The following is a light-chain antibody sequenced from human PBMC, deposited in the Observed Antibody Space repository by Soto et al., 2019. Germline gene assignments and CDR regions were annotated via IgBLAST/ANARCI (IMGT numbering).Light chain of an antibody. CDR1: QSISSW. CDR2: KAS. J-gene: IGKJ4*01. Sequence: DIQMTQSPSTLSASVGDRVTITCRASQSISSWLAWYQQKPGKAPKLLIYKASSLESGVPSRFSGSGSGTEFTLTISSLQPDDFATYYCQQYNSYSPLTFGGGTTVDIK. V-gene: IGKV1-5*03. CDR3: QQYNSYSPLT.